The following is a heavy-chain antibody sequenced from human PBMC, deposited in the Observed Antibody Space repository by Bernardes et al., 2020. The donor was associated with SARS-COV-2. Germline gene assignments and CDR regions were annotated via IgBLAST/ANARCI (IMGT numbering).Heavy chain of an antibody. CDR2: RYSSGST. CDR1: DGSISSSNYY. CDR3: AGSSCGIDCYIGGLRSWDYGMDV. J-gene: IGHJ6*02. D-gene: IGHD2-21*01. Sequence: SETLSLTCTVSDGSISSSNYYWGWIRQAPGKGLEWIGSRYSSGSTYYNPSLQSRVPESVDTSKNQFSLRLSFATAADTAVYYCAGSSCGIDCYIGGLRSWDYGMDVWGQGTTVIVSS. V-gene: IGHV4-39*01.